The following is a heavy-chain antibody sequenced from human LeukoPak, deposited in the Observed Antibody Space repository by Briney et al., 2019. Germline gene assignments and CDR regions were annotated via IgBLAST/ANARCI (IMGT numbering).Heavy chain of an antibody. J-gene: IGHJ4*02. CDR1: GFSFSTNGVG. CDR2: IYWDDDA. CDR3: SHGIVDHDYFDY. Sequence: SGPTLVKPTQTLTLTCTFSGFSFSTNGVGVGWIRQPPGKALEWLALIYWDDDARYSPSLKTRLTITKDTSKNQVFLTMTTMDPVDTATYYCSHGIVDHDYFDYWGPGTLVTVSS. D-gene: IGHD1-14*01. V-gene: IGHV2-5*02.